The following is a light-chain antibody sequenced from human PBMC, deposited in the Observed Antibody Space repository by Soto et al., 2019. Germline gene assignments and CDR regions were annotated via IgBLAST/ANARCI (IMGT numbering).Light chain of an antibody. CDR3: QQYNSYET. CDR2: DAS. J-gene: IGKJ2*01. CDR1: QIISSW. Sequence: DIQMTQSPSTLSASVGDRVTITCRASQIISSWLAWYQQKPGKAPKLLIYDASSLESGVPSRFSGSGSGTEFTLTISSLQPDDFATYYCQQYNSYETFGQGTKLEIK. V-gene: IGKV1-5*01.